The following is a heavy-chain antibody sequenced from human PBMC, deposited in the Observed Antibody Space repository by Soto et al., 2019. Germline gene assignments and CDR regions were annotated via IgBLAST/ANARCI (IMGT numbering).Heavy chain of an antibody. CDR2: IHSSSSWE. D-gene: IGHD3-3*01. Sequence: EVQLVESGGGLVQPGGSLKLSCAASGFTFSTHSMNWVRQAPGRGLAWVSYIHSSSSWEVYADSVRGRFTVSRDNAKYSLYLQMSSLRAEDTAVYYCVFDFWLVPTVWGKGTTVTVSS. CDR1: GFTFSTHS. CDR3: VFDFWLVPTV. J-gene: IGHJ6*04. V-gene: IGHV3-48*01.